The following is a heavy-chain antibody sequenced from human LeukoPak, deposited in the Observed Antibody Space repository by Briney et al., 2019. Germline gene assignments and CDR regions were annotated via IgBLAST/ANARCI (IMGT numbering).Heavy chain of an antibody. J-gene: IGHJ4*02. Sequence: PSETLSLTCTVSGGSISSYYWSWIRQPPGKGLEWIGYIYYSGSTNYNPSLKSRVTISVDTSKNQFPLKLSSVTAADTAVYYCATHPPKVCTGGSCTDYRGQGTLVTVSS. CDR3: ATHPPKVCTGGSCTDY. V-gene: IGHV4-59*12. CDR2: IYYSGST. CDR1: GGSISSYY. D-gene: IGHD2-15*01.